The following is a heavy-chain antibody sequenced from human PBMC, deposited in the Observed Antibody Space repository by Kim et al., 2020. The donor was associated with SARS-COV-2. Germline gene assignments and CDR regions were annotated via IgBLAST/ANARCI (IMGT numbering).Heavy chain of an antibody. J-gene: IGHJ4*02. CDR1: GYSISSGYY. D-gene: IGHD1-26*01. CDR2: IYHSGST. Sequence: SETLSLTCTVSGYSISSGYYWGWIRQPPGKGLEWIGSIYHSGSTYYNPSLKSRVTISVDTSKNQFSLKLSSVTAADTAVYYCARGGPTRGGGRARDSGSYFSYWGQGTLVTVSS. CDR3: ARGGPTRGGGRARDSGSYFSY. V-gene: IGHV4-38-2*02.